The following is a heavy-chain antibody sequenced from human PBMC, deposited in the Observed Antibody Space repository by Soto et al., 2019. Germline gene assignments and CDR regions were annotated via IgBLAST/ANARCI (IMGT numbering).Heavy chain of an antibody. D-gene: IGHD6-19*01. V-gene: IGHV3-9*01. CDR3: AKSGAVAGSNWFDP. Sequence: GGSLRLSCAASGFTFDDYAMHWVRQAPGKGLEWVSGISWNSGSIGYADSVKGRFTISRDNAKNSLYLQMNSLRAEDTALYYCAKSGAVAGSNWFDPWGQGTLVTVSS. CDR1: GFTFDDYA. CDR2: ISWNSGSI. J-gene: IGHJ5*02.